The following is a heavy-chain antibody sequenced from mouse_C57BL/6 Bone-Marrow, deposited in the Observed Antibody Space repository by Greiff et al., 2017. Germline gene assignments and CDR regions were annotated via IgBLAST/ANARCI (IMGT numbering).Heavy chain of an antibody. CDR3: ARNLGYGSSSYYAMDY. CDR2: IWSGGST. V-gene: IGHV2-2*01. Sequence: VKLQESGPGLVQPSQSLSITCTVSGFSLTSYGVHWVRQSPGKGLEWLGVIWSGGSTDYNAAFISRLSISKDNSKSQVFFKMNSLQADDTAIYYCARNLGYGSSSYYAMDYWGQGTSVTVSS. CDR1: GFSLTSYG. D-gene: IGHD1-1*01. J-gene: IGHJ4*01.